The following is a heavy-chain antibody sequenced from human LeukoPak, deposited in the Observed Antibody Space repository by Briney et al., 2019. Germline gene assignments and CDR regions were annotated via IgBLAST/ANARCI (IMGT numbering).Heavy chain of an antibody. J-gene: IGHJ4*02. CDR1: GFTFSSYW. CDR3: ARDRVAVRGYFDY. Sequence: GGSLRLSCAASGFTFSSYWMSWVRQAPGKGLEWVANIKQDGSEKYYVDSVKGRFTISRDNAKNSLYLQMNSLRAEDTAVHYCARDRVAVRGYFDYWGQGTLVTVSS. CDR2: IKQDGSEK. D-gene: IGHD4-23*01. V-gene: IGHV3-7*01.